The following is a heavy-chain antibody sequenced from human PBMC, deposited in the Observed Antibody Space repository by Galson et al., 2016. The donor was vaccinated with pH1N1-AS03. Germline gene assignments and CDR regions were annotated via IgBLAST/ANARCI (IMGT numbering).Heavy chain of an antibody. CDR2: TSGSGDST. D-gene: IGHD2-2*01. CDR1: GFTFSNYA. CDR3: AKADCSSSSCYRCNY. J-gene: IGHJ4*02. V-gene: IGHV3-23*01. Sequence: SLRLSCAASGFTFSNYAMNWVRQAPGKGLEWVSITSGSGDSTKYADSVKGRLTISRDNSKNTLYLQMNSLRAEDTAVYYCAKADCSSSSCYRCNYWGQGTLVTVSS.